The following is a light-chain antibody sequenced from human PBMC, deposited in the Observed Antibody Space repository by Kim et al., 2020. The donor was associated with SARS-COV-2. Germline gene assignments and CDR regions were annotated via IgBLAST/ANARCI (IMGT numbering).Light chain of an antibody. J-gene: IGKJ4*01. Sequence: DIQMTQSPSSLSASVGDRVTITCRASESISSYLNWYQQKPGKAPNLLIYAASSLQGGVPSRFSGSGSGTDFTLTISSLQPEDFATYYCQQTYSTLGGLTFGGGTKVDIK. V-gene: IGKV1-39*01. CDR1: ESISSY. CDR2: AAS. CDR3: QQTYSTLGGLT.